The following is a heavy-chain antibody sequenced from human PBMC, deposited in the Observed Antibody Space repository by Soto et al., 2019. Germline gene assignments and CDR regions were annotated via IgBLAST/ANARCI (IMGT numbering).Heavy chain of an antibody. V-gene: IGHV3-7*03. J-gene: IGHJ4*02. CDR2: IKQDGSEK. CDR3: ASRSFY. Sequence: GGSLRLSCAASGFTFSNYWMSWVRQAPGKGLEWVANIKQDGSEKYYVDSVKGRFTISRDNARNSLYLQMNSLRAEDTALYYCASRSFYWGQGTLVTVSS. CDR1: GFTFSNYW.